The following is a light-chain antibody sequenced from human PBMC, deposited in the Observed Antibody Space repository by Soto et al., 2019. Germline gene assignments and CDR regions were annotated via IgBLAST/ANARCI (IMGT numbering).Light chain of an antibody. V-gene: IGKV3-11*01. Sequence: EIVLTQSPDTLSLSPGERATLSCLASHSVTTHLAWFQQRPGQTPRLLIYDASTRAPGIPARLSGRGSGADFTLTISSLEPEDFAVYYCQQRSASITFGQGTRLEVK. CDR1: HSVTTH. CDR2: DAS. J-gene: IGKJ5*01. CDR3: QQRSASIT.